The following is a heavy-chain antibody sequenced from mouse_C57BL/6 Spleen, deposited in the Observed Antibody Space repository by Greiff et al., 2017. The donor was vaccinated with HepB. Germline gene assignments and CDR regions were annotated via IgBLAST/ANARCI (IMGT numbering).Heavy chain of an antibody. CDR1: GFTFSDYG. D-gene: IGHD1-3*01. V-gene: IGHV5-17*01. CDR3: ARGITCPYDFDY. Sequence: EVMLVESGGGLVKPGGSLKLSCAASGFTFSDYGMHWVRQAPEKGLEWVAYISSGSSTIYYADTVKGRFTISRDNAKNTLFLQLTSLRSEDTAMYYCARGITCPYDFDYWGQGTTLTVSS. CDR2: ISSGSSTI. J-gene: IGHJ2*01.